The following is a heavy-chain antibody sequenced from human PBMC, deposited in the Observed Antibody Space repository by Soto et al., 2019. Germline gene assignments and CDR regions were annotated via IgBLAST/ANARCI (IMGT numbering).Heavy chain of an antibody. CDR1: GFTFNNYA. V-gene: IGHV3-23*01. CDR3: ARDPGGWLLLPKYAFDI. Sequence: PGGSLRLSCAASGFTFNNYAMSWVRQAPGKGLEWVSGISGSGGSTYYADSVKGRFTISRDNSKNTLYLQMNSLRAEDTAVYYCARDPGGWLLLPKYAFDIWGQGTMVTVSS. D-gene: IGHD3-22*01. J-gene: IGHJ3*02. CDR2: ISGSGGST.